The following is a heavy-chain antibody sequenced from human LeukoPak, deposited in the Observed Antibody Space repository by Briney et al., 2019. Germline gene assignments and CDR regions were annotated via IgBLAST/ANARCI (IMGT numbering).Heavy chain of an antibody. CDR3: ASGSSSWSRDGNEAFDI. Sequence: PGGTLRLSCAASGFTVSSNYMSWVRQAPGKGLEWVSVISSGGSTHSTASLKGRVTIYRENSKNTLYLQMSSLRAEDTAVYYCASGSSSWSRDGNEAFDIWGQGAMVTVSS. D-gene: IGHD6-13*01. CDR1: GFTVSSNY. J-gene: IGHJ3*02. CDR2: ISSGGST. V-gene: IGHV3-53*01.